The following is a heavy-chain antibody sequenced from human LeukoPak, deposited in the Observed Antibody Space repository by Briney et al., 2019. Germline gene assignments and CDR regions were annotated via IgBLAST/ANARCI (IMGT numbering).Heavy chain of an antibody. J-gene: IGHJ6*03. Sequence: GGSLRLSCAASGFTFSSYSMNWVRQAPGQGLEWVSYISSSSSTIYYADSVKGRFTISRDNSKNSLYLQMNSLRAEDTAVYYCARSHAFWSGNYYMDVWGKGTTVTVSS. D-gene: IGHD3-3*01. CDR3: ARSHAFWSGNYYMDV. CDR2: ISSSSSTI. V-gene: IGHV3-48*04. CDR1: GFTFSSYS.